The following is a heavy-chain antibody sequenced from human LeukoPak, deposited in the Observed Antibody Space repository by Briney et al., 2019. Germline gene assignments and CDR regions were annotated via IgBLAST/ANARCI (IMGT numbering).Heavy chain of an antibody. CDR2: IWYDGSNK. J-gene: IGHJ4*02. V-gene: IGHV3-33*06. CDR1: GFTFSSYG. CDR3: AKGSSTFDY. Sequence: GRSLRLSCAASGFTFSSYGMHWVRQAPGKGLEWVAVIWYDGSNKYYADSVKGRFTISRDNSKNTLYLQMNSLRAEDTAVYYCAKGSSTFDYWGQGTLVTVSS.